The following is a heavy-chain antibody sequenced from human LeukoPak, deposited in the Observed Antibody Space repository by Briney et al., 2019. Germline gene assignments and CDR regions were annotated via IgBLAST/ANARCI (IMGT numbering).Heavy chain of an antibody. V-gene: IGHV4-34*01. Sequence: SETLSLTCAVYGESFTTFYWGWIRQTPGKGLEWIGEINHTGSTNYNPSLKSRVAISIDTSKNQFSLKLNSVTAADTAVYYCARRVKVNFVGLFGEDNNCYYMDVWGKGTTVTVS. CDR3: ARRVKVNFVGLFGEDNNCYYMDV. J-gene: IGHJ6*03. CDR1: GESFTTFY. D-gene: IGHD3-10*02. CDR2: INHTGST.